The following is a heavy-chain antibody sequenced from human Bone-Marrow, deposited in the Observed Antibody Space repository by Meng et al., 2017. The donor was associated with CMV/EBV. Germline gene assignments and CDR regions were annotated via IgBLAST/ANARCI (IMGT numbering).Heavy chain of an antibody. CDR2: IYYSGST. CDR1: GGSISSYY. J-gene: IGHJ3*02. V-gene: IGHV4-59*01. CDR3: ARDGLVEYQRKGAFDI. Sequence: GSLRLSCTVSGGSISSYYWSWIRQPPGKGLEWIGYIYYSGSTNYNPSLKSRVTISVDTSKNQFSLKLSSVTAADTAVYYCARDGLVEYQRKGAFDIWGQGTMVTGSS. D-gene: IGHD2-2*01.